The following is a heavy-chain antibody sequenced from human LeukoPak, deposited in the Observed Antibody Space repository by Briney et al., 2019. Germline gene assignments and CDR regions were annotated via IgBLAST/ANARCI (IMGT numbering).Heavy chain of an antibody. V-gene: IGHV4-34*01. CDR2: INHSGST. J-gene: IGHJ4*02. CDR1: GGSFSGYY. D-gene: IGHD2-15*01. Sequence: PSETLSLTCAVYGGSFSGYYWSWIRQPPGKGLEWIGEINHSGSTNYNPSLKSRVTMSVDTSKNQFSLNLSAVTAADTAVYYCARGYCSGGSCYDFDRWGQGTLVTVSS. CDR3: ARGYCSGGSCYDFDR.